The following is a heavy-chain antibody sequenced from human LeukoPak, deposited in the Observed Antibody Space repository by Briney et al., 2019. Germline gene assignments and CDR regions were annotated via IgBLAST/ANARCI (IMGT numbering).Heavy chain of an antibody. CDR3: ARGRPPPGFYCSSTSCRRVSYYYMDV. J-gene: IGHJ6*03. V-gene: IGHV4-34*01. D-gene: IGHD2-2*01. CDR2: INHSGST. Sequence: SETLSLTCAVYGGSFSGYYWSWARQPPGKGLGWIGEINHSGSTNYNPSLKSRVTISVDTSKNQFSLKLSSVTAADTAVYYCARGRPPPGFYCSSTSCRRVSYYYMDVWGKGTTVTVSS. CDR1: GGSFSGYY.